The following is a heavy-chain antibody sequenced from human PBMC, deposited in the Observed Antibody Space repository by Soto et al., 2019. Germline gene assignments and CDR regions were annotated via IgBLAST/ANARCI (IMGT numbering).Heavy chain of an antibody. CDR1: GFTFSSYS. J-gene: IGHJ6*02. CDR2: ISSSSSYI. V-gene: IGHV3-21*01. CDR3: AREWVVTPRYYYGMDV. Sequence: PGGSLRLSCAASGFTFSSYSMNWVRQAPGKGLEWVSSISSSSSYIYYADSVKGRFTISRDNAKNSLYLQMNSLRAEDTAVYYCAREWVVTPRYYYGMDVCGQGTTVTASS. D-gene: IGHD3-22*01.